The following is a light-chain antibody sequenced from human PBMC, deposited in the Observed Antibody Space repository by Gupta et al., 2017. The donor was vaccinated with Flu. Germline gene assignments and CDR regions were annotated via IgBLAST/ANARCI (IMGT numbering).Light chain of an antibody. CDR2: AAS. J-gene: IGKJ4*01. CDR3: QQSYSSPPLT. V-gene: IGKV1-39*01. CDR1: QSISSY. Sequence: DIQMTQSSSSLSASVGDRVTITCRASQSISSYLNWYQQKPGKAPKLLIYAASSLQSGVPSRFSGSGCGTDFTLTISSRQPEDFAAYYCQQSYSSPPLTFGGGTKVEIK.